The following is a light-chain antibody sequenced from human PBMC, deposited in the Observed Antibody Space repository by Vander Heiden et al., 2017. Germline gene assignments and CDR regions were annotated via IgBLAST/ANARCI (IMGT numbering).Light chain of an antibody. V-gene: IGLV3-21*02. CDR3: QVWDSSSDHPV. J-gene: IGLJ2*01. Sequence: SYVLTQPPPVPVAPGQAAKITCGGNNIGSKRVHWYQQKPGQDPVLVVYDDSDRPSGIPERFSGSNSGNTATLTISRVEAGDEADYYCQVWDSSSDHPVFGGGTKLTVL. CDR2: DDS. CDR1: NIGSKR.